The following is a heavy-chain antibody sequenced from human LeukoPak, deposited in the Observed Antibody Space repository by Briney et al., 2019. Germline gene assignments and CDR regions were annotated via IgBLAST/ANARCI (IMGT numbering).Heavy chain of an antibody. CDR2: IYHSGST. J-gene: IGHJ4*02. Sequence: SETLSLTCTVSGGSISSYYWSWIRQPPGKGLEWIGYIYHSGSTYYNPSLKSRVTISVDRSKNQFSLKLSSVTAADTAVYYCARVRDQLLVYWGQGTLVTVSS. CDR3: ARVRDQLLVY. V-gene: IGHV4-59*12. CDR1: GGSISSYY. D-gene: IGHD2-2*01.